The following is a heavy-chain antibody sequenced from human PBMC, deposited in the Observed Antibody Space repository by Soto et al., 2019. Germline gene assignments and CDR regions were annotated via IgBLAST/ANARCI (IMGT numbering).Heavy chain of an antibody. CDR2: INAGNGNT. J-gene: IGHJ5*02. Sequence: QVQLVQCGAEVKKPGASVKVSCKASGYTFTSYAMHWVRQAPGQRLEWMGWINAGNGNTKYSQKFQGRVTITRDTSASTAYMELSSLRSEDTAVYYCAREFTYYDFWSGYYTWGQGTLVTVSS. CDR3: AREFTYYDFWSGYYT. CDR1: GYTFTSYA. V-gene: IGHV1-3*01. D-gene: IGHD3-3*01.